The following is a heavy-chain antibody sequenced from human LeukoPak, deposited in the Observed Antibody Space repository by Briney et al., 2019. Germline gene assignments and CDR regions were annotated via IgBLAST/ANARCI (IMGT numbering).Heavy chain of an antibody. Sequence: ASVKVSCKASGYTFASYDINWVRQATEQGLEWMGWMNPNSGNTGYAQKFQGRVTMTRNTSISTAYMELSSLRSEDTAVYYCARGRDIVVVVAATPLGYWGQGTLVTVSS. CDR1: GYTFASYD. J-gene: IGHJ4*02. CDR2: MNPNSGNT. V-gene: IGHV1-8*01. D-gene: IGHD2-15*01. CDR3: ARGRDIVVVVAATPLGY.